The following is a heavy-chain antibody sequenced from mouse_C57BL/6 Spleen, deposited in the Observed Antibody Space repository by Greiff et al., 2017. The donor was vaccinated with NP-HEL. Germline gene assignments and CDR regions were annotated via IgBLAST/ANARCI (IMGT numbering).Heavy chain of an antibody. CDR1: GFNIKNTY. CDR3: ARGDDEEGNAMDY. J-gene: IGHJ4*01. V-gene: IGHV14-3*01. Sequence: EVQLQQSVAELVRPGASVKLSCTASGFNIKNTYMHWVKQRPEQGLEWIGRIDPANGNTKYAPKFQGKATITSYTSSNTTYRQLSSLTAEDTAIYYCARGDDEEGNAMDYWGQGTTVTVSS. D-gene: IGHD2-13*01. CDR2: IDPANGNT.